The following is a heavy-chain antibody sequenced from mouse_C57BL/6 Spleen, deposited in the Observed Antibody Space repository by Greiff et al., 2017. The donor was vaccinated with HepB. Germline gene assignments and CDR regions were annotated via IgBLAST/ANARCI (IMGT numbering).Heavy chain of an antibody. CDR1: GYTFTSYW. J-gene: IGHJ4*01. D-gene: IGHD3-3*01. Sequence: QVQLQQPGAELVKPGASVKMSCKASGYTFTSYWITWVKQRPGRGLEWIGDIYPGSGSTNYNEKFKSKTTLTVDTSSSKAYMQLSSLTSEDSAVYYCAREGWEGYAMDYWGQGTSVTVSS. V-gene: IGHV1-55*01. CDR2: IYPGSGST. CDR3: AREGWEGYAMDY.